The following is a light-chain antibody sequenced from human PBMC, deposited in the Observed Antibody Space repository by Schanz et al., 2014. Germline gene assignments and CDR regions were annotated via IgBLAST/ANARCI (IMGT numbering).Light chain of an antibody. CDR1: ESISDN. V-gene: IGKV3-11*01. Sequence: EIVMTQSPATLSVSPGERATLSCRASESISDNLAWYQQKPGQPPRLLIYGASSRATGIPDRFSGSGSGTDFTLTISSLEPEDFAVYYCQQRSNWLWTFGQGTKVEIK. CDR2: GAS. J-gene: IGKJ1*01. CDR3: QQRSNWLWT.